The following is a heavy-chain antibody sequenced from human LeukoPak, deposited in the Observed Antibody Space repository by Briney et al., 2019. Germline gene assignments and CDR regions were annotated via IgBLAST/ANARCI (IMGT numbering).Heavy chain of an antibody. Sequence: SETLSLTCTVSGGSISSSSYYWGWIRQPPGKGLEWIGSIYYSGSTYYNPSLKSRVTISVDTSKNQFSLKLSSVTAADTAVYYCARDRVAAAGIFVWGQGTLVTVSS. CDR2: IYYSGST. V-gene: IGHV4-39*07. CDR1: GGSISSSSYY. D-gene: IGHD6-13*01. J-gene: IGHJ4*02. CDR3: ARDRVAAAGIFV.